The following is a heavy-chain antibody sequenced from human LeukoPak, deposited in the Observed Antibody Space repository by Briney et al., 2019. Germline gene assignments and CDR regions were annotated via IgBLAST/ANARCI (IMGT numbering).Heavy chain of an antibody. J-gene: IGHJ4*02. V-gene: IGHV4-59*08. D-gene: IGHD3-22*01. CDR3: ARSYFYESSGFFDC. Sequence: SETLSLTCTVSGGSISSYYWSWIRQPPGKGLEWIGYIYYSGSTKYNPSLKSRVTISVDTSKNQFSLKLSSVTAADTAVYYCARSYFYESSGFFDCWGQGTLVTVSS. CDR2: IYYSGST. CDR1: GGSISSYY.